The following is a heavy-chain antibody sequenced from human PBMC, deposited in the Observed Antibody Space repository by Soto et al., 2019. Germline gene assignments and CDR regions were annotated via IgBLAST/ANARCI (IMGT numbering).Heavy chain of an antibody. J-gene: IGHJ4*02. CDR3: ARDGPSSSWVDY. CDR2: IIPIFGTA. Sequence: GASVKVSCKASGGTFSSYRINWVRQAPGQGLEWMGGIIPIFGTANYAQKFQGRVTITADESTSTAYMELSSLRSEDTAVYYCARDGPSSSWVDYWGQGTLVTVSS. V-gene: IGHV1-69*13. CDR1: GGTFSSYR. D-gene: IGHD6-13*01.